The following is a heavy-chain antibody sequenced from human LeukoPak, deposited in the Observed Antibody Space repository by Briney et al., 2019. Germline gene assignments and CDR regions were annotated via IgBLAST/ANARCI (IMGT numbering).Heavy chain of an antibody. CDR1: GGSFSGYY. CDR2: INHSGST. J-gene: IGHJ4*02. Sequence: SETLSLTCAVYGGSFSGYYWSWIRQPPGKGLEWIGEINHSGSTNYNPSLKSRVTISVDTSRNQFSLKLSSVTAPDTAVYYCAIDTRGYSGYDYDYWGQGTLVTVSS. D-gene: IGHD5-12*01. CDR3: AIDTRGYSGYDYDY. V-gene: IGHV4-34*01.